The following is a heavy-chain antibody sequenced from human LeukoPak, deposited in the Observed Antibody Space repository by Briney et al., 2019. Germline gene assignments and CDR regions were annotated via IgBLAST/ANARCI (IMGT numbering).Heavy chain of an antibody. V-gene: IGHV1-46*01. J-gene: IGHJ1*01. CDR3: ARGPTIFGVVTSWGYFQH. Sequence: ASVKVSCKASGYTFTSYYMHWVRQAPGQGLEWMGIINPSGGSTSYAQKFQGRVTMTRDTSTSTVYMELSSLRSEDTAVYYCARGPTIFGVVTSWGYFQHWGQGTLVTVSS. D-gene: IGHD3-3*01. CDR1: GYTFTSYY. CDR2: INPSGGST.